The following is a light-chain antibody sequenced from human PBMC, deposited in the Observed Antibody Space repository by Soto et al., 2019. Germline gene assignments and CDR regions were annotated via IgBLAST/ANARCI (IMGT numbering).Light chain of an antibody. Sequence: DIQMTQSPSTLSASVGDRVTITCRASQSIGSWLAWYQQKSGKAPKLLISDASSLENGVPSRFSVSGSGTEFVLTISSLQTDDFATYYCQQANSFPITFGQGTRLEIK. CDR1: QSIGSW. V-gene: IGKV1-5*01. J-gene: IGKJ5*01. CDR3: QQANSFPIT. CDR2: DAS.